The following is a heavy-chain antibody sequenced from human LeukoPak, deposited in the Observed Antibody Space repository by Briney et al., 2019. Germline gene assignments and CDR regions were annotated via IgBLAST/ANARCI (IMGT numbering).Heavy chain of an antibody. CDR3: AKPSTPGSNHYYYYMDV. CDR2: IWYDGSNK. CDR1: GFTFSSYG. Sequence: TGGSLRLSCAASGFTFSSYGMHWVRQAPGKGLEWVAVIWYDGSNKYYADSVKGRFTISRDNSKNTLYLQMNSLRAEDTAVYYCAKPSTPGSNHYYYYMDVWGKGTTVTVSS. J-gene: IGHJ6*03. V-gene: IGHV3-33*06. D-gene: IGHD5-24*01.